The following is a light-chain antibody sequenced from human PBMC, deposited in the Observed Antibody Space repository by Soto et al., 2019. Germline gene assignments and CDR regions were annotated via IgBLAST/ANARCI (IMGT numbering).Light chain of an antibody. J-gene: IGKJ4*01. CDR1: QNVNKW. CDR2: QGS. CDR3: QQYNSFPLS. Sequence: DIQMTPSPSTLSASVGDGFTITCRAIQNVNKWLAWFQQRLGKAPELLISQGSILEGGVPSRFSGSGSGTEFTLSISSLQPDDFATYYCQQYNSFPLSLGGGTKV. V-gene: IGKV1-5*03.